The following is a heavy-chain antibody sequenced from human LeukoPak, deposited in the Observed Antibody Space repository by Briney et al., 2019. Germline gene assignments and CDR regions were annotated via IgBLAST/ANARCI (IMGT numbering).Heavy chain of an antibody. Sequence: GGTLTLSCAASGFTISSNYMSWVRQAQGKGLEWVSVINSGGSTYYEDSVTVRIRISRAISKTTLYLQMNSLRAEDTAVYYCARNSGGFWSGYYVWFDPWGQGTLVTVSS. V-gene: IGHV3-53*01. D-gene: IGHD3-3*01. J-gene: IGHJ5*02. CDR2: INSGGST. CDR1: GFTISSNY. CDR3: ARNSGGFWSGYYVWFDP.